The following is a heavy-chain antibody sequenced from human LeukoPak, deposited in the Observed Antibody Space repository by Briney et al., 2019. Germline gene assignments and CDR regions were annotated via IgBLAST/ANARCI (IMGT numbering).Heavy chain of an antibody. J-gene: IGHJ3*01. CDR1: GFTCSSFA. CDR3: AKERSAFDL. CDR2: TWQHGSEV. Sequence: GGSLRLSCAASGFTCSSFAMHWVRQAPGRGLEWAAVTWQHGSEVAYADSVKGRFIISRDDAKNTVFLQMNSLRDEDTAVYYCAKERSAFDLWGQGTMVSVSS. V-gene: IGHV3-33*06.